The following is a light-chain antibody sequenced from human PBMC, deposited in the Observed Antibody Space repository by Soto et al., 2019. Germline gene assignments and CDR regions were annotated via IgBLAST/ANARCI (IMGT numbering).Light chain of an antibody. Sequence: QSVLTQPASVSGSPGQSITISCTGTSSDVGGYYYVSWYQQYPGKAPKLMIYDVSNRPSGISNRFSGSKSGNTASLTISGLQAEDEADYYCSSYTSSSTVVFVGGTKVTVL. J-gene: IGLJ2*01. CDR2: DVS. CDR3: SSYTSSSTVV. V-gene: IGLV2-14*01. CDR1: SSDVGGYYY.